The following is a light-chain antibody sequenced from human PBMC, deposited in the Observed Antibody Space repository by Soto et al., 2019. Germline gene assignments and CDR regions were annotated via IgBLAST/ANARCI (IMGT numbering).Light chain of an antibody. J-gene: IGLJ1*01. CDR3: SSYTSSSTLYV. Sequence: QSVLTQPASVSGSSGQSITISCTGTSSDVGGYNYVSWYKQHPGKAPKLMIYEVTTRPSGVSNRFSGSKSGNTASLTISGLQAEDEADYYCSSYTSSSTLYVFGTGTKVTVL. CDR1: SSDVGGYNY. CDR2: EVT. V-gene: IGLV2-14*01.